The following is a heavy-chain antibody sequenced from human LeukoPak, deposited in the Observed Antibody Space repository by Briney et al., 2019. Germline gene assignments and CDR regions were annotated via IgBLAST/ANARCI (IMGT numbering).Heavy chain of an antibody. V-gene: IGHV1-8*03. Sequence: ASLKLSCKASRYTFTSYDTNWARQATGQGLKWMGWMVPNSGNTGYAQKFQCRVTITRNTSISKAYMELSSLRYEETAVYYCARLGYSTNGVCPSDAFDIWVQGRMVTVSS. CDR3: ARLGYSTNGVCPSDAFDI. J-gene: IGHJ3*02. CDR2: MVPNSGNT. CDR1: RYTFTSYD. D-gene: IGHD2-8*01.